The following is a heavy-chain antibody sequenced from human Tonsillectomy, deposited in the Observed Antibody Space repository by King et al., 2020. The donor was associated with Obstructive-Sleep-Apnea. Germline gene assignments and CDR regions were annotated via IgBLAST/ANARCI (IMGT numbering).Heavy chain of an antibody. J-gene: IGHJ4*02. CDR3: ARHSRLRTFDY. D-gene: IGHD4-17*01. V-gene: IGHV4-59*08. CDR1: AGSISTYF. Sequence: LQLQESGPGLVQPAETLSLTCTVSAGSISTYFWCWIRQPPGEGLEWIGYINYSGNTNYNPSLKSRVSISVDTSKSQFSLHLSSVTAADTALYYCARHSRLRTFDYWGQGTLVTVSS. CDR2: INYSGNT.